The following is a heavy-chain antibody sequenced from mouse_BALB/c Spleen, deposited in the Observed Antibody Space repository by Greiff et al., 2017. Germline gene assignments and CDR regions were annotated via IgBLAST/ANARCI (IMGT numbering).Heavy chain of an antibody. V-gene: IGHV5-9-4*01. CDR1: GFTFSSYA. CDR2: ISSGGSYT. Sequence: EVKLVESGGGLVKPGGSLKLSCAASGFTFSSYAMSWVRQSPEKRLEWVAEISSGGSYTYYPDTVTGRFTISRDNAKNTLYLEMSSLRSEDTAMYYCARDGGTYGNYEYFDVWGAGTTVTVSS. D-gene: IGHD2-1*01. CDR3: ARDGGTYGNYEYFDV. J-gene: IGHJ1*01.